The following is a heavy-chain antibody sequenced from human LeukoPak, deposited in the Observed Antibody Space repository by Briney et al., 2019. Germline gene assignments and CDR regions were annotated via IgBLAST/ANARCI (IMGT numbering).Heavy chain of an antibody. CDR3: ARDGPDISSWTPSTFDY. CDR1: GFIFSNDA. CDR2: IWFDGSNK. Sequence: GGSLRLSCAASGFIFSNDAMHWVRQAPGKGLEWVAFIWFDGSNKHYADSVKGRFTISRDNAKNSLYLQMNSLRDEGTAVYYCARDGPDISSWTPSTFDYWGQGTLVTVSS. V-gene: IGHV3-33*01. D-gene: IGHD6-13*01. J-gene: IGHJ4*02.